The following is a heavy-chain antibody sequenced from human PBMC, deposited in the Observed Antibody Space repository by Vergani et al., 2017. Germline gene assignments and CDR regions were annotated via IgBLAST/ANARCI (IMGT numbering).Heavy chain of an antibody. CDR3: ARLRITIVGVVMHDAFDI. D-gene: IGHD3-3*01. CDR2: IYPGDSDT. Sequence: EVQLVQSGAEVKKPGESLKISCKGSGYSFTSYWIGWVRQMPGKGLEWMGIIYPGDSDTRYSPSFQGQVTISADKSISTAYLQWSSLKASDTAMYYCARLRITIVGVVMHDAFDIWGQGTMVTVSS. V-gene: IGHV5-51*01. CDR1: GYSFTSYW. J-gene: IGHJ3*02.